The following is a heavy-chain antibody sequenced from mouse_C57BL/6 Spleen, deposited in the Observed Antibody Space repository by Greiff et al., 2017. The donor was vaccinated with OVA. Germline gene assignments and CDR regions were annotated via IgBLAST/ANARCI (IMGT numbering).Heavy chain of an antibody. CDR3: ARSPYYGSSYVDY. V-gene: IGHV1-64*01. CDR1: GYTFTSYW. D-gene: IGHD1-1*01. Sequence: QVQLQQPGAELVKPGASVKLSCKASGYTFTSYWMHWVKQRPGQGLEWIGMIHPNSGSTNYNEKFKSKATLTVDKSSSTAYMQLSSLTSEDSAVYYCARSPYYGSSYVDYWGQGTTLTVSS. J-gene: IGHJ2*01. CDR2: IHPNSGST.